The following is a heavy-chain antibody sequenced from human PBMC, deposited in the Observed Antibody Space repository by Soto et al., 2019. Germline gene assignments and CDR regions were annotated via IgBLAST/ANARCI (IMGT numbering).Heavy chain of an antibody. V-gene: IGHV4-59*01. J-gene: IGHJ5*02. Sequence: SETLSLTCTVSGTSISSYYWSWIRQPPGKGLEWIGYIYYSGSTNYNPSLKSRVTISVDTSKNQFSLKLSSVTAADTAVYYCARTYYDFWSGPPGAFDPWGQGTLVTVSS. CDR3: ARTYYDFWSGPPGAFDP. CDR1: GTSISSYY. CDR2: IYYSGST. D-gene: IGHD3-3*01.